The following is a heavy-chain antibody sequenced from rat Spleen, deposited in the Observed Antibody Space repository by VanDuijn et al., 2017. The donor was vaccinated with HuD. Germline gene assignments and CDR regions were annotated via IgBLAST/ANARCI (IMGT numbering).Heavy chain of an antibody. CDR1: GFTFSDYA. D-gene: IGHD1-7*01. V-gene: IGHV5-29*01. J-gene: IGHJ2*01. Sequence: EVQLVESDGGLVQPGRSLKLSCAASGFTFSDYAMNWIRQAPTKGLEWVASISSDGTTTYYRDSVKGRFTISRDNAKSSLYLQMDSLRSEDTATYYCASALWGDYWGQGVMVTVSS. CDR3: ASALWGDY. CDR2: ISSDGTTT.